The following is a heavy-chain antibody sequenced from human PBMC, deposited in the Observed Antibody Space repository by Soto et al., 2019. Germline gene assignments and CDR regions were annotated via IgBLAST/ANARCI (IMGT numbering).Heavy chain of an antibody. CDR2: IYYSGTT. D-gene: IGHD3-10*01. CDR3: ARGIGVFDS. V-gene: IGHV4-30-4*01. J-gene: IGHJ4*02. CDR1: GDSISTYDYY. Sequence: PSETLSLTCTVSGDSISTYDYYWSWFRQPPGEGLQWIGYIYYSGTTFYNPPLKSRITLSMDTSKNQFSLRLSSATVADTAVYYCARGIGVFDSWGQGTLVTVSS.